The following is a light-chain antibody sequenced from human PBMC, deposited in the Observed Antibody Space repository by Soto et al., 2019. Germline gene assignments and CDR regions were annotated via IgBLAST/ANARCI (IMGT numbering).Light chain of an antibody. Sequence: EIVLTQSPGTLSLSPGERATLSCRASQSVSSSYLGWFQQRPGQPPRLLIYDTYNRATGIPDRFSGSGSWTDFNLTISRLEPEDFAVYYCQQYSGPPYTLGQGTKLEIK. CDR3: QQYSGPPYT. CDR1: QSVSSSY. V-gene: IGKV3-20*01. CDR2: DTY. J-gene: IGKJ2*01.